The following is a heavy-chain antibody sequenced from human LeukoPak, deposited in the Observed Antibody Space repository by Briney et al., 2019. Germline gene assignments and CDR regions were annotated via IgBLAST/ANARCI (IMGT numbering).Heavy chain of an antibody. CDR3: ARSGDYYDSSGYFSWTFDI. CDR1: GGSISSFY. CDR2: VFYSGST. Sequence: SETLSLTCSVSGGSISSFYWSWIRQPPGKELEWIGYVFYSGSTSYNPSLRSRVTISVDTSKNQFSLKLSSVTAADTAVYYCARSGDYYDSSGYFSWTFDIWGQGTVVTVSS. J-gene: IGHJ3*02. D-gene: IGHD3-22*01. V-gene: IGHV4-59*01.